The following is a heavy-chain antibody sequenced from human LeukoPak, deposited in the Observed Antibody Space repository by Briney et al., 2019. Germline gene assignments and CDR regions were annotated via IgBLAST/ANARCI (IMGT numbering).Heavy chain of an antibody. J-gene: IGHJ5*02. D-gene: IGHD3-3*01. CDR3: ARGAPLEWVYNWFDP. CDR1: GYTFTSYD. V-gene: IGHV1-8*03. Sequence: APVKVSCKASGYTFTSYDINWVRQATGQGVEWMGWMNPNSGNTDYAQKFQGRVTITRNPSISTAYMELSSLRSADTAVYYCARGAPLEWVYNWFDPWGQGTLVTVSS. CDR2: MNPNSGNT.